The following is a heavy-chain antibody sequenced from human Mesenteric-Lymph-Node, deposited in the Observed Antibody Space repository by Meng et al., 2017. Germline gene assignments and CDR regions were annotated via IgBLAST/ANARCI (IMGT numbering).Heavy chain of an antibody. D-gene: IGHD5-12*01. J-gene: IGHJ4*02. V-gene: IGHV4-39*07. CDR3: ARVSGYRTY. CDR2: IYYSGST. CDR1: GGSISSSSYY. Sequence: GSLRLSCTVSGGSISSSSYYWGWIRQPPGKGLEWIGSIYYSGSTYYNPSLKSRVTISVDTSKNQFSLKLSSVTAADTAVYYCARVSGYRTYWGQGTLVTVSS.